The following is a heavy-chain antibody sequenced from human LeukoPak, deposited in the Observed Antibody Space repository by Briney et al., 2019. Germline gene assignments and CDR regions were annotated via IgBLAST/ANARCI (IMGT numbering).Heavy chain of an antibody. CDR3: ARFYPFCSGTSYKLGGDY. D-gene: IGHD2-2*01. CDR1: GGSISSYY. J-gene: IGHJ4*02. V-gene: IGHV4-59*01. CDR2: IYYSGST. Sequence: SETLPLTCTVSGGSISSYYWSWIRQPPGKGLEWIGYIYYSGSTNYNPSLKSRVTISVDTSKNQFSLKLSSVTAADTAVYYCARFYPFCSGTSYKLGGDYGGRGPRVT.